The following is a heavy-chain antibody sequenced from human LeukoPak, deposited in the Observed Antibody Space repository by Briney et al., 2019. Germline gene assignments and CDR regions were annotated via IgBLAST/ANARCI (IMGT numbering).Heavy chain of an antibody. V-gene: IGHV3-23*01. CDR2: ISGSGGST. J-gene: IGHJ4*02. D-gene: IGHD5-18*01. CDR1: GFTFSNYV. CDR3: AKSAGLRDTAMVE. Sequence: GGSLRLSCAASGFTFSNYVMNWVRQAPGKGLEWVSAISGSGGSTYYADSVKGRFTISRDNSKNTLYLQMNSLRAEDTAVYYRAKSAGLRDTAMVEWGQGTLVTVSS.